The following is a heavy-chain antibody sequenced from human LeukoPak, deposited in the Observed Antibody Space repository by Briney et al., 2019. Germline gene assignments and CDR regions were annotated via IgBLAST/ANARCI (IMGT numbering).Heavy chain of an antibody. V-gene: IGHV3-23*01. Sequence: GGSLRLSCAASGFTFSSYAMSWVRQAPGKGLEWVSAISGSGGSTYYADSVKGRFTISRDNSKNMLYLQMNSLRAEDTAVYYCAKRTSHTVTTDDWGQGTLVTVSS. CDR1: GFTFSSYA. J-gene: IGHJ4*02. CDR2: ISGSGGST. CDR3: AKRTSHTVTTDD. D-gene: IGHD4-17*01.